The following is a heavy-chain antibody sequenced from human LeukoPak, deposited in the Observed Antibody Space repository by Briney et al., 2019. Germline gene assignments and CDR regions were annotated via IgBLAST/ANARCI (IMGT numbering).Heavy chain of an antibody. CDR1: GGTFSSYA. Sequence: GASVKVSCKASGGTFSSYAISWVRQAPGQGLEWMGGIIPIFGTANYAQKFQGRVTITTDESTSTAYMELSSLRSEDTAVHYCAREFPITGVVIIGGIYYFDYWGQGALVTVSS. D-gene: IGHD3-3*01. CDR2: IIPIFGTA. J-gene: IGHJ4*02. CDR3: AREFPITGVVIIGGIYYFDY. V-gene: IGHV1-69*05.